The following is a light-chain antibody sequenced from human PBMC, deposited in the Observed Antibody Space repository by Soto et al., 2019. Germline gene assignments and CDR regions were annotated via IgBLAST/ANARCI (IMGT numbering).Light chain of an antibody. V-gene: IGLV1-44*01. J-gene: IGLJ3*02. Sequence: QSVLTQSPSASGTPRQRVTISCSGGTSNIGRNPVNWYQQVPGTAPKLLIFVDNQRPSGVSDRFSGSKSGTSASLAISGLQSEDEADYYCAAWDDNLNGGVFGGGTKLTVL. CDR3: AAWDDNLNGGV. CDR2: VDN. CDR1: TSNIGRNP.